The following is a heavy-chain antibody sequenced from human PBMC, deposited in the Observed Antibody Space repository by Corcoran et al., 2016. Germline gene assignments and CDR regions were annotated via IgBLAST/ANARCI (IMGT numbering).Heavy chain of an antibody. CDR3: ARDRSTWGIAVACTDY. CDR2: INPSGGST. CDR1: GYTFTSYY. D-gene: IGHD6-19*01. J-gene: IGHJ4*02. V-gene: IGHV1-46*01. Sequence: QVQLVQSGAEVKKPGASVKVSCKASGYTFTSYYMHWVRQAPGQGLEWMGIINPSGGSTSYGQKFQGRVTMTRDTSTSTVYMELSSLSSEDTAVYYCARDRSTWGIAVACTDYWGQGTLVTVSS.